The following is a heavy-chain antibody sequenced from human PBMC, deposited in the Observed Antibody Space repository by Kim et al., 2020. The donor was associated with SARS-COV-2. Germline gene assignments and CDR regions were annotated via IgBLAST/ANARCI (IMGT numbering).Heavy chain of an antibody. J-gene: IGHJ4*01. CDR3: TTEGSGSQYYFAY. CDR2: IKAKTNGGTT. Sequence: GGSLRLSCAGSGFTFSNAWMSWVRQTPGKGLEWVGRIKAKTNGGTTDYAAPVRGRFSISRDDSRNMLYLQMNSLRTEDTAVYYCTTEGSGSQYYFAYWG. CDR1: GFTFSNAW. D-gene: IGHD3-10*01. V-gene: IGHV3-15*01.